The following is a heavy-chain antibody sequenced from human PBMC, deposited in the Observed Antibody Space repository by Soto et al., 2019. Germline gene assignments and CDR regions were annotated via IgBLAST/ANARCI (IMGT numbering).Heavy chain of an antibody. Sequence: QVQLVQSGAEVKKPGSSVKVSCKASGGTFSSYAISWVRQAPGQGLEWMGGIIPIFGPANYAQKFQGRVTITADESTSTAYMELSSLRSEDTAVYYCASATRTVRPALWFGELLRRNYYYYYGMDVWGQGTTVTVSS. J-gene: IGHJ6*02. D-gene: IGHD3-10*01. CDR3: ASATRTVRPALWFGELLRRNYYYYYGMDV. CDR1: GGTFSSYA. V-gene: IGHV1-69*01. CDR2: IIPIFGPA.